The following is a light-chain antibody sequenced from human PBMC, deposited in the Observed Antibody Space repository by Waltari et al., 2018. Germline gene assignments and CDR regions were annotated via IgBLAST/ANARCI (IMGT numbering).Light chain of an antibody. V-gene: IGKV3-20*01. CDR2: IAS. CDR3: QQSGGSPFT. J-gene: IGKJ3*01. Sequence: LVLTQSPGPLSLSPGERATLSCRASQSIPSNYLAWYQQRPGRAPRHLIYIASSRATGIPDRFSGSGSGTDFTLTISRLEPEDFAVYYCQQSGGSPFTFGPGTTVDI. CDR1: QSIPSNY.